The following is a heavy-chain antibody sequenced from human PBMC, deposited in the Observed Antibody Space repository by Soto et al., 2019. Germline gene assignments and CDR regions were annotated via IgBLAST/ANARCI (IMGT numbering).Heavy chain of an antibody. V-gene: IGHV3-64D*08. CDR3: VRAGYYYDSSAYYSTGIYYYYGMDV. CDR2: ISSNGGST. CDR1: GGTFSGYA. J-gene: IGHJ6*02. Sequence: GGSMSVWWSAAGGTFSGYARRWVRPAPGKGLEYVSAISSNGGSTYYADSVKGRFTISRDNSKNTLYLQMSSLRAEDTAVYYCVRAGYYYDSSAYYSTGIYYYYGMDVWGQGTTVTVSS. D-gene: IGHD3-22*01.